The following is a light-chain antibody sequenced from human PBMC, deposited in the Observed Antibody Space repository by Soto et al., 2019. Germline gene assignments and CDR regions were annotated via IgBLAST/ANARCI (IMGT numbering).Light chain of an antibody. CDR3: HQYHIYPVT. Sequence: DIQMTQSPSTLSAAVGDRVTITCRASQIVSTWLAWYQQKPGKAPKFMIHKASTLETGVPSRFSGSGSGTDITLTLSCLQPDDFATYYCHQYHIYPVTFGGGTKVEIK. J-gene: IGKJ4*01. CDR1: QIVSTW. V-gene: IGKV1-5*03. CDR2: KAS.